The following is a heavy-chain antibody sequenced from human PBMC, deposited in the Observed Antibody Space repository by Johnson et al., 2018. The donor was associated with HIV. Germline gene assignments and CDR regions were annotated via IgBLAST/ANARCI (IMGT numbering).Heavy chain of an antibody. CDR1: GFTFSSYA. Sequence: QVQLVESGGGVVQPGRSLRLSCAASGFTFSSYAMHWVRQAPGKWLEWVAVISYDGSNKYYADSVKGRFTISRDNSKNTLYLQMNSLRAEDTAVYYCAKDLGTGDDAFDIWGQGTMVTVSS. CDR2: ISYDGSNK. CDR3: AKDLGTGDDAFDI. J-gene: IGHJ3*02. D-gene: IGHD7-27*01. V-gene: IGHV3-30-3*01.